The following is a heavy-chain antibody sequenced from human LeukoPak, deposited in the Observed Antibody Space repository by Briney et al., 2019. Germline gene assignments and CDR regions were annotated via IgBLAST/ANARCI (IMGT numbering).Heavy chain of an antibody. Sequence: SQTLSLTCSVSGGSMSSGSYHWGWIRQPAGKGLESIGRIYISGSTHYNPSLKSRVTISVETSKNQFSLQLTSVTAADTAVCYCARGYGGYVDYWGQGTLVTVSS. V-gene: IGHV4-61*02. D-gene: IGHD4-23*01. CDR2: IYISGST. CDR3: ARGYGGYVDY. CDR1: GGSMSSGSYH. J-gene: IGHJ4*02.